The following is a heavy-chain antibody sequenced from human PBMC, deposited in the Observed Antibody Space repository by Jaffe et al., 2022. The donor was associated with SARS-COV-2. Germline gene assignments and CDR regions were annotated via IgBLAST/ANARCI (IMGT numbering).Heavy chain of an antibody. D-gene: IGHD6-19*01. CDR3: ARLSGMAVAWFDP. J-gene: IGHJ5*02. Sequence: QVQLQESGPGLVKPSETLSLTCTVSGYSISSGYYWGWIRHPPGKGLEWIGSMSHSGRTYYSPSLKSRVTMSADTSKNQFSLKLSSVTASDTAVYYCARLSGMAVAWFDPWGQGTLVTVSS. V-gene: IGHV4-38-2*02. CDR1: GYSISSGYY. CDR2: MSHSGRT.